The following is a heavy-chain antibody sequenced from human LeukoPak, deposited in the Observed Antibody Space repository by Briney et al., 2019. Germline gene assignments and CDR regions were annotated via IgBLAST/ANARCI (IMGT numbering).Heavy chain of an antibody. D-gene: IGHD3-10*01. CDR3: ARGRVLLWFGEFQNDAFDI. Sequence: SQTLSLTCAISGDSVSSNSAAWNWIRQSPSRGLEWLGRTYYRSKWYNDYAVSVKSRITINPDTSKNQFSLQLNSVTPEDTAVYYCARGRVLLWFGEFQNDAFDIWGQGTMVTVSS. CDR1: GDSVSSNSAA. CDR2: TYYRSKWYN. J-gene: IGHJ3*02. V-gene: IGHV6-1*01.